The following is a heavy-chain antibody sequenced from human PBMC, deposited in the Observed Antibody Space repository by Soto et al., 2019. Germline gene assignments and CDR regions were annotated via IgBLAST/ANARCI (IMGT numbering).Heavy chain of an antibody. CDR3: ARDPRPYYYYYGMDV. J-gene: IGHJ6*02. CDR2: IAYDGRNK. V-gene: IGHV3-30*04. Sequence: GGSLSLSCAASGFTFSSYAMHWVRQAPGKGLEWVAVIAYDGRNKYYADSVKGRFTISRDNSKNTLYLQMNSLRAEDTAVYYCARDPRPYYYYYGMDVWGQGTTVTVSS. CDR1: GFTFSSYA.